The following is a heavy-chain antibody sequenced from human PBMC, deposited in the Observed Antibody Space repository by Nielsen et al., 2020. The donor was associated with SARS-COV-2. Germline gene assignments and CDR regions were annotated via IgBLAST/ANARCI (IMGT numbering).Heavy chain of an antibody. V-gene: IGHV3-23*01. D-gene: IGHD3-3*01. CDR2: ISGSGGST. Sequence: VRQAPGKGLEWVSAISGSGGSTYYADSVKGRFTISRDNSKNTLYLQMNSLRAEDTAVYYCAKELPPSLGYWSGYYNPFDYWGQGTLVTVSS. CDR3: AKELPPSLGYWSGYYNPFDY. J-gene: IGHJ4*02.